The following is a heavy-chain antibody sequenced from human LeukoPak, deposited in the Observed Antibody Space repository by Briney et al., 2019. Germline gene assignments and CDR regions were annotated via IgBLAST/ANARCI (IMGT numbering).Heavy chain of an antibody. Sequence: EAGGSLRLSCAASGFTFSSYSMNWVRQAPGKGLEWVSYISSSSSTIYYADSVKGRFTISRDNAKNSLYLQMNSLRAEDTAVYYCARDRRATYYYDTSGYFYPCDYWAQGTLVTVSS. CDR3: ARDRRATYYYDTSGYFYPCDY. CDR1: GFTFSSYS. V-gene: IGHV3-48*01. D-gene: IGHD3-22*01. CDR2: ISSSSSTI. J-gene: IGHJ4*02.